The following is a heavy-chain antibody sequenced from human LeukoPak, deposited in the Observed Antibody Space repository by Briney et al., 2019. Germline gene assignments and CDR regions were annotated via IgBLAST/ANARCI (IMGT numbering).Heavy chain of an antibody. CDR2: IRYDGSSK. CDR3: AIFGGFDP. J-gene: IGHJ5*02. CDR1: GFTFSSYG. D-gene: IGHD3-3*01. Sequence: PGGSLRLSCAASGFTFSSYGMHWVRQAPGKGLEWVAFIRYDGSSKYYADSVKGRFTISRDNSKNTLYLQMNSPRAEDTAVYYCAIFGGFDPWGQGTLVTVSS. V-gene: IGHV3-30*02.